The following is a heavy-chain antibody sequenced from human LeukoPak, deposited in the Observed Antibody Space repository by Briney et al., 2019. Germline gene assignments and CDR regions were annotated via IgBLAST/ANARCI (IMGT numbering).Heavy chain of an antibody. D-gene: IGHD6-19*01. CDR1: GFTFSSYA. J-gene: IGHJ4*02. CDR2: ISSSSSYI. CDR3: ARDRSSGWGFDY. Sequence: PGGSLRLSCAASGFTFSSYAMSWVRQAPGKGLEWVSSISSSSSYIYYADSVKGRFTISRDNAKNSLYLQMNSLRAEDTAVYYCARDRSSGWGFDYWGQGTLVTVSS. V-gene: IGHV3-21*01.